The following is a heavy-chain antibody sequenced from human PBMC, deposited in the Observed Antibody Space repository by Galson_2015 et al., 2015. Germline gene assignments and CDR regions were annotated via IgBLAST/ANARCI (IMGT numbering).Heavy chain of an antibody. Sequence: SLRLSCAASGFTVSSNYMSWVRQAPGKGLEWVSVIYSGGSTYYADSVRGRFTISRDNSKNTLYLQMNSLRAEDTAVYYCARERGVGASPDAFDIWGQGTMVTVSS. V-gene: IGHV3-53*01. CDR2: IYSGGST. D-gene: IGHD1-26*01. CDR1: GFTVSSNY. J-gene: IGHJ3*02. CDR3: ARERGVGASPDAFDI.